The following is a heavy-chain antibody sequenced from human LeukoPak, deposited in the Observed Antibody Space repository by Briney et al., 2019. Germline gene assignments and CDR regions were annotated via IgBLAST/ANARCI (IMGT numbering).Heavy chain of an antibody. J-gene: IGHJ4*02. CDR3: ARGFDFWSGYYFFDY. Sequence: GASVKVSCKASGYTFTGYYMHWVRRAPGQGLEWMGWINPNSGGTNYAQKFQGRVTMTRDTSISTAYMELSRLRSDDTAVYYCARGFDFWSGYYFFDYWGQGTLVTVSS. CDR1: GYTFTGYY. D-gene: IGHD3-3*01. V-gene: IGHV1-2*02. CDR2: INPNSGGT.